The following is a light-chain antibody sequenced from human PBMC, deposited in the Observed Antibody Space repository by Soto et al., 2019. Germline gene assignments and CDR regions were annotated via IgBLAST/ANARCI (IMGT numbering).Light chain of an antibody. J-gene: IGLJ2*01. V-gene: IGLV2-14*01. Sequence: QSALTQPASVSGAPGQSITISCTGTSSDVGVYKYVSWYQQHPDKAPKLIIFEVSNRPSGISSRFSGSKSGNTASLTISGLQADDEADYYCASYTSSSTSVIFGRGTKLTVL. CDR1: SSDVGVYKY. CDR2: EVS. CDR3: ASYTSSSTSVI.